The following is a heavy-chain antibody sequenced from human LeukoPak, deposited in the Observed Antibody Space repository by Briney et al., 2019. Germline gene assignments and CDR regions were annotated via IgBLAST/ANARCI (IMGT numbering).Heavy chain of an antibody. Sequence: SENLSLTCTVSGGSISSSSYYWGWIRQPPGKGLEWIGSIYYSGSTYYNPSLKSRVTISVDTSKNQFSLKLSSVTAADTAVYYCARGNAYAAWGQGTLVTVSS. CDR1: GGSISSSSYY. CDR3: ARGNAYAA. J-gene: IGHJ4*02. V-gene: IGHV4-39*07. CDR2: IYYSGST. D-gene: IGHD2-8*01.